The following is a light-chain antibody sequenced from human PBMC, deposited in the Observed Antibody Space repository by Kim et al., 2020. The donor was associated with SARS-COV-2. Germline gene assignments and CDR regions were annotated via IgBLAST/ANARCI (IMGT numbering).Light chain of an antibody. CDR2: GAS. J-gene: IGKJ1*01. Sequence: SPGENATLSFRASLGVSSEVAGYQQKPGQAPRLLIYGASIRASGVPVGFSGSGSGTEFTLTISSLQSEDFAIYYCQQFNESPLTFGQGTKVDIK. CDR3: QQFNESPLT. V-gene: IGKV3-15*01. CDR1: LGVSSE.